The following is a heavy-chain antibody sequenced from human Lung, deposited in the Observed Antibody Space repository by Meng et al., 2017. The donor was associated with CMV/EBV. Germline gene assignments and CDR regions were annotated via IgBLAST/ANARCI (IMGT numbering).Heavy chain of an antibody. CDR1: GFTFSSYW. J-gene: IGHJ6*02. V-gene: IGHV3-74*01. CDR2: INSDGSST. Sequence: GEXXKISCAASGFTFSSYWMHWVRQAPGKGLVWVSRINSDGSSTSYADSVKGRFTISRDNAKNTLYLQMNSLRAEDTAVYYCARDLGYWGCGEFVYYYGMDVWXQGTXVTVSS. D-gene: IGHD3-10*01. CDR3: ARDLGYWGCGEFVYYYGMDV.